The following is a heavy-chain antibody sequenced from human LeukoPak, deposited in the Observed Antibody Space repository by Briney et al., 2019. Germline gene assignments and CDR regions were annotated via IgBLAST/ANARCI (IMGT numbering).Heavy chain of an antibody. D-gene: IGHD4-23*01. CDR1: GYTFTGYY. CDR3: ARDDYVFYSGGNWFDP. V-gene: IGHV1-2*02. Sequence: ASVKVSCKASGYTFTGYYMHWVRQAPGQGLEWMGWINPNSGGTNYAQKFQGRVTMTRDTSISTAYMELSRLRSDDTAVYYYARDDYVFYSGGNWFDPWGQGTLVTVSS. CDR2: INPNSGGT. J-gene: IGHJ5*02.